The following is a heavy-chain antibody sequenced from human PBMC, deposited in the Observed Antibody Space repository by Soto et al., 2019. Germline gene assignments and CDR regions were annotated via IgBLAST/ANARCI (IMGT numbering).Heavy chain of an antibody. V-gene: IGHV3-21*06. J-gene: IGHJ4*02. Sequence: EVQLVESGGGLVKPGGSLRLSCAASGFTFTSYSMNWVRQAPGKGLEWVSAISSTTNYIYYGDSMKGRFTISRDNAKNSLYLEMNSLRAEDTAVYYCARESEDLTSNFDYWGQGTLVTVSS. CDR3: ARESEDLTSNFDY. CDR1: GFTFTSYS. CDR2: ISSTTNYI.